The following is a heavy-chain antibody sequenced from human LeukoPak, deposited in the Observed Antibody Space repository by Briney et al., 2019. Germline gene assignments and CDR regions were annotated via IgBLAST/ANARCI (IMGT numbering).Heavy chain of an antibody. V-gene: IGHV1-46*01. J-gene: IGHJ4*02. Sequence: ASVKVSCKASGYTFTSYYMHWVRQAPGQGLEWMGIINPSGGTTNFAQKFQGRVTMTTDTSTSTAYMELRSLRSDDTAVYYCARVLITIFGVVIFTPSFDYWGQGTLVTVSS. CDR1: GYTFTSYY. CDR3: ARVLITIFGVVIFTPSFDY. CDR2: INPSGGTT. D-gene: IGHD3-3*01.